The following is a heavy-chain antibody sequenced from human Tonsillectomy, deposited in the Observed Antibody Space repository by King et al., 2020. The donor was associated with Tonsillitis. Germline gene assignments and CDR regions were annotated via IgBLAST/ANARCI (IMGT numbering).Heavy chain of an antibody. V-gene: IGHV5-51*01. CDR3: ARGGRDIVVVPAAMVFDY. CDR2: IYPGDSDT. D-gene: IGHD2-2*01. CDR1: GYSFTSYW. Sequence: QLVQSGAEVKKPGESLKISCKGSGYSFTSYWIGWVRQMPGKGLEWMGIIYPGDSDTRYSPSFQGQVTISADKSISTAYLQWSSLKSSDTAMYYCARGGRDIVVVPAAMVFDYWGQGTLVTVSA. J-gene: IGHJ4*02.